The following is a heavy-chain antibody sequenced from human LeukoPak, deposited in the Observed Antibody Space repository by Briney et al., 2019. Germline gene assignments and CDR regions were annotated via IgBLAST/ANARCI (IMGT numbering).Heavy chain of an antibody. CDR3: ARGGALSAWA. CDR1: GGTFISYA. V-gene: IGHV1-69*13. J-gene: IGHJ5*02. CDR2: IIPIFGTA. D-gene: IGHD2-15*01. Sequence: ASVKVSCRASGGTFISYAISWVRQAPGQGLEWMGGIIPIFGTANYAQKFQGRVTITADESTSTAYMELSSLRSEDTAVYYCARGGALSAWAWGQGTLVTVSS.